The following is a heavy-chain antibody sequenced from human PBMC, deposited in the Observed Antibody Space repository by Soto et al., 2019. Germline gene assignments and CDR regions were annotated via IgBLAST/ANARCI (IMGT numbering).Heavy chain of an antibody. Sequence: SVKVSCKASGGTFSSYAISWVRQAPGRGLEWMGGIIPIFGTANYAQKFQGRVTITADESTSTAYMELSSLRSEDTAVYYCARRSDSGSYRYYFDYWGQGTLVTVSS. V-gene: IGHV1-69*13. CDR1: GGTFSSYA. CDR3: ARRSDSGSYRYYFDY. J-gene: IGHJ4*02. D-gene: IGHD1-26*01. CDR2: IIPIFGTA.